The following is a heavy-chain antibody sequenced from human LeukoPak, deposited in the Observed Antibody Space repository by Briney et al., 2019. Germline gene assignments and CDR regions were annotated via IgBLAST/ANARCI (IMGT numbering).Heavy chain of an antibody. CDR3: ARGGWNYDYVWGAFGFDP. CDR1: GGSFSGYY. V-gene: IGHV4-34*01. D-gene: IGHD3-16*01. CDR2: INHSGST. J-gene: IGHJ5*02. Sequence: SETLSLTCAVYGGSFSGYYWSWIRQPPGKGLEWIGEINHSGSTNYNPSLKSRVTISVDTSKNQFSLKLSSVTAADTAVYYCARGGWNYDYVWGAFGFDPWGQGTLVTVSS.